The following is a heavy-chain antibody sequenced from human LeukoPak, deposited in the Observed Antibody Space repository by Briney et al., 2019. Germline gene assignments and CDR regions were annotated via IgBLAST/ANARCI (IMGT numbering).Heavy chain of an antibody. J-gene: IGHJ4*02. CDR2: TYHRSKWYN. CDR1: GDSVSSNSAA. Sequence: SQTLSLTCAISGDSVSSNSAAWNWIRQSPSRGLEWLGRTYHRSKWYNDYALSVKSRISVNPDTPKNQFSLQLNSVTPEDTAVYYCARSGSYNFAYWGQGTLVTVSS. CDR3: ARSGSYNFAY. D-gene: IGHD1-26*01. V-gene: IGHV6-1*01.